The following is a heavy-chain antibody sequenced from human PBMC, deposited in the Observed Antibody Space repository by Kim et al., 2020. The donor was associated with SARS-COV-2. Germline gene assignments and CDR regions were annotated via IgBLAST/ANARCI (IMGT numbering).Heavy chain of an antibody. CDR2: ISGSGGST. Sequence: GGSLRLSCAASGFTFSSYAMSWVRQAPGKGLEWVSAISGSGGSTYYADSVKGRFTISRDNSKNTLYLKMNSLRAEDTAVYYCAKDPRGYSSYYWGQGTLVTVSS. V-gene: IGHV3-23*01. D-gene: IGHD5-18*01. CDR1: GFTFSSYA. CDR3: AKDPRGYSSYY. J-gene: IGHJ4*02.